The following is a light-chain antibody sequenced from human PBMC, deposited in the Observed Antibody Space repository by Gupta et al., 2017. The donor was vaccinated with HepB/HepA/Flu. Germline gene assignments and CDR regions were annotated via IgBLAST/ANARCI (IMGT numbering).Light chain of an antibody. J-gene: IGLJ3*02. CDR2: STN. V-gene: IGLV8-61*01. CDR1: SGSVSTSYY. CDR3: VRYLCSGIWV. Sequence: QTVVTPEPTLSVSPGGTVTLTCGLSSGSVSTSYYPSWYQQTPGQAPRTLIYSTNTRSSGVPDRFSGSILGNKAALTITGAQADDESDYYCVRYLCSGIWVFGGGTKLTVL.